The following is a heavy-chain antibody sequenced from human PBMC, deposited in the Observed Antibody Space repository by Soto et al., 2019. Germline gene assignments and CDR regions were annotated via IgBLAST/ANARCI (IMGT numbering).Heavy chain of an antibody. D-gene: IGHD5-12*01. CDR3: ARDLGGMATIAVLDY. J-gene: IGHJ4*02. CDR1: GFTFSSYA. CDR2: ISYGGSNK. V-gene: IGHV3-30-3*01. Sequence: QVQLVESGGGVVQPGRSLRLSCAASGFTFSSYAMHWVRQAPGKGLEWVAVISYGGSNKYYADSVKGRFTISRDNSKNTLYLQMNSLRAEDTAVYYCARDLGGMATIAVLDYWGQGTLVTVSS.